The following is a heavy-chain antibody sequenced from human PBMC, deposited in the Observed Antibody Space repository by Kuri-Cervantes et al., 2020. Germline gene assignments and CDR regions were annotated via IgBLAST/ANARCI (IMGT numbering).Heavy chain of an antibody. CDR1: GFTFDDYA. D-gene: IGHD1-26*01. J-gene: IGHJ6*03. CDR2: IWYDGSNK. CDR3: VKGGAYPYYYYMDV. V-gene: IGHV3-30*02. Sequence: GGSLRLSCAASGFTFDDYAMHWVRQAPGKGLEWVAAIWYDGSNKYYADSVKGRFTISRDNSKNTLYLQMNSLRAEDTAVYYCVKGGAYPYYYYMDVWGKGTTVTVSS.